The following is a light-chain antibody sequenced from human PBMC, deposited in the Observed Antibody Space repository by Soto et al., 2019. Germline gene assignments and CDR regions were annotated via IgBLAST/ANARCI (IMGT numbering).Light chain of an antibody. CDR3: KQLNGYQLA. CDR2: SAS. CDR1: QGMSTY. V-gene: IGKV1-9*01. Sequence: DIQLTQSPSFLSASVGDTVTITCRASQGMSTYLAWYQQKPGKVPKLLIRSASTLQSGVPPRFSGGGSGTEFTLTISTLQPDDSDIYYCKQLNGYQLAFGGGTNVEIK. J-gene: IGKJ4*01.